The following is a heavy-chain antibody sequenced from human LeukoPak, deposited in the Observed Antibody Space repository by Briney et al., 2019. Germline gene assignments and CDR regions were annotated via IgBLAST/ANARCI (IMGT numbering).Heavy chain of an antibody. CDR2: INHSGSA. CDR3: ATDRTSPRGGMDV. V-gene: IGHV4-34*01. D-gene: IGHD2-2*01. J-gene: IGHJ6*04. Sequence: PSETLSLTCAVYGGSFCGDYWSWIRQPPGKGREWIWEINHSGSANYNPSLKSRATISVDTSKNQFSLKLSSVTAADTAVYYCATDRTSPRGGMDVWGKGTTVTVSS. CDR1: GGSFCGDY.